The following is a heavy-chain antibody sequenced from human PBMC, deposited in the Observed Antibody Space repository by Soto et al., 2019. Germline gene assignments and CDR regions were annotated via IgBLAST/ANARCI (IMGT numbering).Heavy chain of an antibody. V-gene: IGHV2-5*02. CDR3: AHILSSSRCLDH. J-gene: IGHJ5*02. Sequence: SAPELGNATRSVRLTCTFSGLSLSTSGVGVGWIRQPPGKALEWLALIYSGDDKRYRSSLDDRLTITKDTSKNQVVVTMTTLDPVDTATYYCAHILSSSRCLDHWCQGTLVTVSS. CDR2: IYSGDDK. CDR1: GLSLSTSGVG. D-gene: IGHD3-3*01.